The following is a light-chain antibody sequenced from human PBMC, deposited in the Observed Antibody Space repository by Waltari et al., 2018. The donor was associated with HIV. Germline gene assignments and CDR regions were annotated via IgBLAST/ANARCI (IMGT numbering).Light chain of an antibody. CDR3: QSYDSSLSGYV. V-gene: IGLV1-40*01. Sequence: QSVLTQPPSVSGAPGRRVAISCTGTSSNIGPGYDVHWYQQLPGTAPKLLIYGNTNRPSGVPDRFAGSNAGTSASLGITGLQAEDEADYFCQSYDSSLSGYVVGTGTKVTVL. J-gene: IGLJ1*01. CDR2: GNT. CDR1: SSNIGPGYD.